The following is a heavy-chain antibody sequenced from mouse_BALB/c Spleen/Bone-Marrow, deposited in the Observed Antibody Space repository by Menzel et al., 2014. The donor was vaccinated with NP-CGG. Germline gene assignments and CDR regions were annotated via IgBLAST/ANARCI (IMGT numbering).Heavy chain of an antibody. D-gene: IGHD1-1*01. J-gene: IGHJ4*01. CDR3: AREVDYAMDY. CDR2: IDPANGNT. V-gene: IGHV14-3*02. Sequence: EVQLQQSGAELVKPGASVKLSCTASGFDIKDTYMHWVKQRPEQGLERIGRIDPANGNTKYDPKFQGKATITADTSPNTAYLQLSSLTSEDTAVYYCAREVDYAMDYWGQGTSVTVSS. CDR1: GFDIKDTY.